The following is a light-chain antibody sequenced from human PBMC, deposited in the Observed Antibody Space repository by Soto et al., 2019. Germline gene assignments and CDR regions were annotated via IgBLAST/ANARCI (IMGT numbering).Light chain of an antibody. V-gene: IGLV3-21*04. J-gene: IGLJ1*01. CDR3: QVWDITTDHYV. CDR1: NIGSKR. Sequence: SYELTQPPSVSVAPEKTARLTCGGGNIGSKRVHWSRQKPGQAPVLDIYYDSDRPSGIPERFSGSNSGNTAALTINRVEAGDEADYYCQVWDITTDHYVFGTGTKLTVL. CDR2: YDS.